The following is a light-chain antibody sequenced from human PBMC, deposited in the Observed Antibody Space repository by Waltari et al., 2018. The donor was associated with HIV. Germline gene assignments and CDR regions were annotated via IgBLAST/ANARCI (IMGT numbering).Light chain of an antibody. CDR3: ASWDDSLNGPV. V-gene: IGLV1-44*01. Sequence: QSVLTQPPSASGTPEQRVTISCSGTTSTIRRTTVRWFQQFPGTAPKVLIYGKNQRPSGVPDRFSGSKSGTSASLAISGLQSEDEADYYCASWDDSLNGPVFGGGTKLTVV. J-gene: IGLJ2*01. CDR2: GKN. CDR1: TSTIRRTT.